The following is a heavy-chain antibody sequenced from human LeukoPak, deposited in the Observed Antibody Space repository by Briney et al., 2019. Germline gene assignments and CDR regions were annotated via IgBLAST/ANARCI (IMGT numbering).Heavy chain of an antibody. CDR3: ARGRDRRGQQLVLMYYYYMDV. V-gene: IGHV4-34*01. D-gene: IGHD6-13*01. Sequence: AETLTLTCAVYGGSFSGYYWSWIRQPPGKGLEWIGEINYSGSTNYNPSLKSRVTISVDTSKNQFSLKLSSVTAADTAVYDCARGRDRRGQQLVLMYYYYMDVWGKGTTVTVSS. J-gene: IGHJ6*03. CDR1: GGSFSGYY. CDR2: INYSGST.